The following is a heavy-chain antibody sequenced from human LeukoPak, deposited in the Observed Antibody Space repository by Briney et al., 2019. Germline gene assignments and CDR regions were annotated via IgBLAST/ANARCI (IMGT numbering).Heavy chain of an antibody. Sequence: GGSLRLSCAASGFTFSSYWMSWVRQAPGKGLEWVSAISGGTDSTYYSDSVKGRFTISRDNSKNTLYLQMNTLRAEDTAVYYCAKGGDKYSYGELDYWGQGTLVTVSS. V-gene: IGHV3-23*01. CDR2: ISGGTDST. J-gene: IGHJ4*02. CDR3: AKGGDKYSYGELDY. D-gene: IGHD5-18*01. CDR1: GFTFSSYW.